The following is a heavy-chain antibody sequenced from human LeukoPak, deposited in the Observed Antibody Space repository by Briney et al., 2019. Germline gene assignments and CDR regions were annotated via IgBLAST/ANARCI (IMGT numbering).Heavy chain of an antibody. Sequence: PGRSLRLSCAASGFTFDDYAMHWVRQAPGKGLEWVPGISWNSGSIGYADSVKGRFTISRDNAKNSLYLQMNSLRAEDTAVYYCARTYSNYDAFDIWGQGTMVTVSS. D-gene: IGHD4-11*01. J-gene: IGHJ3*02. CDR2: ISWNSGSI. V-gene: IGHV3-9*01. CDR3: ARTYSNYDAFDI. CDR1: GFTFDDYA.